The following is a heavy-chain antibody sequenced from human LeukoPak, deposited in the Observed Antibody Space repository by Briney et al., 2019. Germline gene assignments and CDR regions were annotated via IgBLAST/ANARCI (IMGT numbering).Heavy chain of an antibody. Sequence: GGSLRLSCAASGFTFSSYSMNWVRQAPGKGLEWVSSISSSSSYIYSADSVKGRFTISRDNAKNSLYLQMNSLRAEDTAVYYCARGVSDLLDAFDIWGQGTMVTVSS. D-gene: IGHD2-15*01. V-gene: IGHV3-21*01. CDR3: ARGVSDLLDAFDI. CDR2: ISSSSSYI. J-gene: IGHJ3*02. CDR1: GFTFSSYS.